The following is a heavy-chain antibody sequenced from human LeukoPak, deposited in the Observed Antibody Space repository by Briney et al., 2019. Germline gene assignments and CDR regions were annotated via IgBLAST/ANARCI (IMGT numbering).Heavy chain of an antibody. J-gene: IGHJ4*02. CDR2: IYYSGST. Sequence: SETLSLTCTVSGGSISSYYWSWIRQPPGKGLEWIGYIYYSGSTNYNPSLKSRVTISVDTSKNQFSLKLSSATAADTAVYYCARHTGEDYDSPIDYWGQGTLVTVSS. CDR1: GGSISSYY. D-gene: IGHD3-3*01. CDR3: ARHTGEDYDSPIDY. V-gene: IGHV4-59*08.